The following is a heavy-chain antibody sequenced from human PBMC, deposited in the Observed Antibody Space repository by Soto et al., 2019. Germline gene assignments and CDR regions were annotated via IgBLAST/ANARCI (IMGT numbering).Heavy chain of an antibody. V-gene: IGHV1-18*01. D-gene: IGHD1-26*01. CDR1: GYTFTSYG. CDR3: PRVPVPRWVGFLCPLDY. Sequence: ASVKVSCKASGYTFTSYGISWVRQAPGQGLEWMGWISAYNGNTNYAQELQGRVTMTTDTSTSTAYMGLTSLCPDAKAVRSVPRVPVPRWVGFLCPLDYCGQGNRVAVCS. J-gene: IGHJ4*02. CDR2: ISAYNGNT.